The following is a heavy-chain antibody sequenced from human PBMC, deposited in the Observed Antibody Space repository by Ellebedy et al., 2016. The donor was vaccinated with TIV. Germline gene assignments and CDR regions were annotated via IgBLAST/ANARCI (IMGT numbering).Heavy chain of an antibody. CDR3: ARWFGELLYVRWFDP. V-gene: IGHV4-39*01. CDR1: GGSISRSSYY. CDR2: IYYSGST. Sequence: SETLSLTCTVSGGSISRSSYYWGWIRQPPGKGLEWIGSIYYSGSTDYNPSLKSRVTLSADTSKNQFSLRLSFVTSADTAVYYCARWFGELLYVRWFDPWGQGTLVTVSS. J-gene: IGHJ5*02. D-gene: IGHD3-10*01.